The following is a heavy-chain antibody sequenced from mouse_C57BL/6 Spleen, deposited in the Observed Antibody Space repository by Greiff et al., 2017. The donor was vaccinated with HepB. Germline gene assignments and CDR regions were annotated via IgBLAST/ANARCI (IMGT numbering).Heavy chain of an antibody. CDR3: ARDGSSLYYAMDY. Sequence: EVNVVESEGGLVQPGSSMKLSCTASGFTFSDYYMAWVRQVPEKGLEWVANINYDGSSTYYLDSLKSRFIISRDNAKNILYLQMSSLKSEDTATYYCARDGSSLYYAMDYWGQGTSVTVSS. V-gene: IGHV5-16*01. D-gene: IGHD1-1*01. CDR1: GFTFSDYY. CDR2: INYDGSST. J-gene: IGHJ4*01.